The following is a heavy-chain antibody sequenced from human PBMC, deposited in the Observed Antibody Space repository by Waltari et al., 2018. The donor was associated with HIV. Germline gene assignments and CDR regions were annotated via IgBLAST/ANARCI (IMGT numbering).Heavy chain of an antibody. V-gene: IGHV4-34*01. CDR3: EVVAAPDDAFDI. CDR1: GGSFSGYY. CDR2: INHSGST. J-gene: IGHJ3*02. D-gene: IGHD2-15*01. Sequence: QVQLQQWGAGLLKPSETLSLTCAVYGGSFSGYYWSWIRQPPGKGLEWIGEINHSGSTNYNPSLKSRVTISVDTSKNQFSLKLSSVTAADTAVYYCEVVAAPDDAFDIWGQGTMVTVSS.